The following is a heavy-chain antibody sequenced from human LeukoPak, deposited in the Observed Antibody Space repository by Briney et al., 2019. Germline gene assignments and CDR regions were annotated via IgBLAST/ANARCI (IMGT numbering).Heavy chain of an antibody. V-gene: IGHV3-74*01. Sequence: PGGSLRLSCAASGFTFSSYWMHWVRQAPGKGLVWVSHINSDGSSTSYAVSVKGRFTISRDNAKNTLYLQMNSLRAEDTAVYYCAELGITMIGGVWGKGTTVTISS. CDR3: AELGITMIGGV. CDR1: GFTFSSYW. CDR2: INSDGSST. J-gene: IGHJ6*04. D-gene: IGHD3-10*02.